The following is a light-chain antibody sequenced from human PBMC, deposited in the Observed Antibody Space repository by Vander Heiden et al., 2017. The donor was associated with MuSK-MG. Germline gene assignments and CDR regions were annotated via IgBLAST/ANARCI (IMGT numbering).Light chain of an antibody. Sequence: AIEMTPSPSSLSSSVGDRATIPCRASPGLRNALGWYQQKPGQAPKLLIYAASSMATGIPARFSGSGSGTDFTLTISSLEPEDFAAYYCQQYYNYPPTFGQGTKVEIK. CDR1: PGLRNA. CDR2: AAS. V-gene: IGKV1-6*01. CDR3: QQYYNYPPT. J-gene: IGKJ1*01.